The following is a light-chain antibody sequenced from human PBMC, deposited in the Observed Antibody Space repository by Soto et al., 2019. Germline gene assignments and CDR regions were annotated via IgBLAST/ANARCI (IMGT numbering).Light chain of an antibody. CDR2: KAS. CDR3: QQYNSDWNT. Sequence: DIQMTQSPSTLSASVRDRVTITCRASQSISNSLAWYQQRPGKAPKLLIYKASSLETGVPSRFSGSGSGTEFTLTMSSLQPDDFAAYYCQQYNSDWNTFGQGTKVDIK. CDR1: QSISNS. V-gene: IGKV1-5*03. J-gene: IGKJ2*01.